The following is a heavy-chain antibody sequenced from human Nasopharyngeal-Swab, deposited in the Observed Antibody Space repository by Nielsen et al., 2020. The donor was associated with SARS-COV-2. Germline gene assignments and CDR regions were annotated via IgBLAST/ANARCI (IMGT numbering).Heavy chain of an antibody. V-gene: IGHV4-61*01. CDR2: IYYSGST. CDR1: GGSVSSGSYY. D-gene: IGHD5-24*01. CDR3: AGVSWDGYYYYYGLDV. Sequence: SETLSLTCTVSGGSVSSGSYYWSWIRQPPGKGLEWIGYIYYSGSTNYNPSVKSRVTISVETSKNQFSLKLSSVTAADTAVYYCAGVSWDGYYYYYGLDVWGQGTTVTVSS. J-gene: IGHJ6*02.